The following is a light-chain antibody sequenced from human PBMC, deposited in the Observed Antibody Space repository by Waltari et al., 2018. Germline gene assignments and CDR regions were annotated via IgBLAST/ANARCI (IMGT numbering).Light chain of an antibody. Sequence: EMVLTQSPATLSLSPGASATPSCRASQSVSRYLGWYQQKPGQAPRLLIYDASNRATGIPARFSASGSGTDFTLTISSLGPEDFAVYYCQQRNSWPLTFGGGTKVEIK. CDR2: DAS. CDR1: QSVSRY. CDR3: QQRNSWPLT. V-gene: IGKV3-11*01. J-gene: IGKJ4*01.